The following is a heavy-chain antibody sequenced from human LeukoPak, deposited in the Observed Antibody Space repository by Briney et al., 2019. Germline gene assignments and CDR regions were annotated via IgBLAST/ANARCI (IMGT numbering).Heavy chain of an antibody. CDR3: ARWYSSGWYSDY. V-gene: IGHV3-21*06. CDR2: VSGTSGYI. D-gene: IGHD6-19*01. Sequence: GGSLRLSCAASGFSFSTYSMIWVRQAPGKGLEWVSSVSGTSGYIYYADSVRGRFTISRDNAKNTVYLQMNSLRAEDTAVYYCARWYSSGWYSDYWGQGTLVTVSS. CDR1: GFSFSTYS. J-gene: IGHJ4*02.